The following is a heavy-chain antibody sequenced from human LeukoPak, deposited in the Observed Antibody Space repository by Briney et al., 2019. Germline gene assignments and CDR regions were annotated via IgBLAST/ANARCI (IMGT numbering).Heavy chain of an antibody. V-gene: IGHV3-7*01. CDR1: GFTFSSYW. Sequence: GGSLRLSCAASGFTFSSYWMTWVRQAPGKGLEWVANIKQDESEKYYVDSVKGRFTISRDNAKNSLYLQMSSLKAADTAVYFCARDGGDGSFDCWGQGTLVTVSS. J-gene: IGHJ4*02. D-gene: IGHD5-24*01. CDR3: ARDGGDGSFDC. CDR2: IKQDESEK.